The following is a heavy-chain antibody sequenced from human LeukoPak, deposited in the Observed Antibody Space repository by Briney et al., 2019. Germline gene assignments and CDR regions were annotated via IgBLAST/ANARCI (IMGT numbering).Heavy chain of an antibody. Sequence: GGSLRLSCAASGFTFNSYSMNWVRQAPGKGLEWVSSITSGGDYIYYADSVKGLFTTSRDNAKNSLSLQLNSLRVEDTAVYYCARGHYDVLAASYKWTPDYWGQGTLVTVSS. J-gene: IGHJ4*02. V-gene: IGHV3-21*01. CDR2: ITSGGDYI. D-gene: IGHD3-9*01. CDR3: ARGHYDVLAASYKWTPDY. CDR1: GFTFNSYS.